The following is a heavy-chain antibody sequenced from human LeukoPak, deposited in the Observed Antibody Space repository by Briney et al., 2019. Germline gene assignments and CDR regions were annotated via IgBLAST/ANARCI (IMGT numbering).Heavy chain of an antibody. CDR3: ARSAPYYYYMDV. J-gene: IGHJ6*03. Sequence: GGSLRLPCAASGFTFSSYSMNWVRQAPGKGLEWVSSISSSSSYIYYADSVKGRFTISRDNAKNSLYLQMNSLRAEDTAVYYCARSAPYYYYMDVWGKGTTVTVSS. CDR1: GFTFSSYS. V-gene: IGHV3-21*01. CDR2: ISSSSSYI.